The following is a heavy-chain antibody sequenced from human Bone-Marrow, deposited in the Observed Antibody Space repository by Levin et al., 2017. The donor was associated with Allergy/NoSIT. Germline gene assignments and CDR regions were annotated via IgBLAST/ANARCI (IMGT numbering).Heavy chain of an antibody. Sequence: LVKVSCKASGYTFSSYVISWVRQAPGQGLEWMGRIIPISGTADYAQKIQGRVTITADASTSTAYMELSSLRSDDTAVYYCAREGVGATWVDWGQGTLVTVSS. CDR1: GYTFSSYV. CDR3: AREGVGATWVD. J-gene: IGHJ4*02. D-gene: IGHD1-26*01. V-gene: IGHV1-69*13. CDR2: IIPISGTA.